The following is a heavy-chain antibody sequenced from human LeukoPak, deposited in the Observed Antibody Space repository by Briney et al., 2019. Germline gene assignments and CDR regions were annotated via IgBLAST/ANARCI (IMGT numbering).Heavy chain of an antibody. J-gene: IGHJ6*02. D-gene: IGHD3-3*01. V-gene: IGHV3-23*01. CDR3: AKSVAIYFYYGLDV. CDR1: GLTFSSYA. Sequence: GVSLTLSCAASGLTFSSYAMSWVPQTPGKGLEWVSAISGSGGSTYYADSVKGRFTISRDNSKNTLFLQMNSLRAEDTAPYYCAKSVAIYFYYGLDVWGQGTTVAVSS. CDR2: ISGSGGST.